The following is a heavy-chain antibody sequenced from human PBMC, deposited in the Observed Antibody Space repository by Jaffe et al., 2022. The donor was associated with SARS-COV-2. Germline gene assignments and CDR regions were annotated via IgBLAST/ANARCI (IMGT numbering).Heavy chain of an antibody. V-gene: IGHV1-46*01. J-gene: IGHJ4*02. CDR3: ARGGSILMWFGEFDH. CDR1: GYIFTSYY. Sequence: QVQLVQSGAEVKKPGASVKVSCKASGYIFTSYYLHWVRQAPGQGLEWMGTINPRSGSTTYAQSFQGRVTMTRDTSTSTVYMEQSSLRSDDTAVYYCARGGSILMWFGEFDHWGQGTLVTVSP. D-gene: IGHD3-10*01. CDR2: INPRSGST.